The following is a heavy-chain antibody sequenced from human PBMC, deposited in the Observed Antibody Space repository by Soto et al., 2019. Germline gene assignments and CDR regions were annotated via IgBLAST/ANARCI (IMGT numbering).Heavy chain of an antibody. CDR3: ARESRYCSGGASYYLPGIDY. V-gene: IGHV1-69*12. CDR1: VGTFSSYA. D-gene: IGHD2-15*01. CDR2: IITIFGTA. J-gene: IGHJ4*02. Sequence: QVQLVQSGAEVKKPGSSVKVSCKAYVGTFSSYAISWLRQAPGQGLEWMGWIITIFGTANYAQKLQGRVPIAAVESTRTAYMELSSLRCEDTSVYYCARESRYCSGGASYYLPGIDYWGQGTLVTVSS.